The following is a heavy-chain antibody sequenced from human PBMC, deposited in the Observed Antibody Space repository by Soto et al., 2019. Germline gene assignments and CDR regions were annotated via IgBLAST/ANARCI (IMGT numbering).Heavy chain of an antibody. Sequence: QVQLQESGPGLVNPSGTLSLTCAVSGDSISSSNWWSWVRQPPGKGLEWIGEIYHRGSTNYSPSLQSRVTISVDKSNNNFSLTLTSVTAADTSMYYCARGLYTFATFDYWGQGTLVSVSS. CDR3: ARGLYTFATFDY. J-gene: IGHJ4*02. D-gene: IGHD4-4*01. V-gene: IGHV4-4*02. CDR2: IYHRGST. CDR1: GDSISSSNW.